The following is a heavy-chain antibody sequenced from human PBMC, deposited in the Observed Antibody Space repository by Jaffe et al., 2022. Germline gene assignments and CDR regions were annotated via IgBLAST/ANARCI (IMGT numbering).Heavy chain of an antibody. J-gene: IGHJ4*02. CDR3: ARHADYGDYGFIDY. V-gene: IGHV4-39*01. CDR1: GGSISSSSYY. D-gene: IGHD4-17*01. Sequence: QLQLQESGPGLVKPSETLSLTCTVSGGSISSSSYYWGWIRQPPGKGLEWIGSIYYSGSTYYNPSLKSRVTISVDTSKNQFSLKLSSVTAADTAVYYCARHADYGDYGFIDYWGQGTLVTVSS. CDR2: IYYSGST.